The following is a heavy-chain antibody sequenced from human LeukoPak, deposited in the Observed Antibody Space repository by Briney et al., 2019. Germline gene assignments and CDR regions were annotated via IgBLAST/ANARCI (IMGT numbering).Heavy chain of an antibody. Sequence: GGSLRLSCAASGFTVSSNYMSWVRQAPGKGLEWVSVIYSGGSTYYADSVKGRFTISRDNSKNTLYLQMNSLRAEGTAVYYCARGLLWFGELWGWGQGTLVTVSS. V-gene: IGHV3-53*01. CDR3: ARGLLWFGELWG. CDR1: GFTVSSNY. J-gene: IGHJ4*02. CDR2: IYSGGST. D-gene: IGHD3-10*01.